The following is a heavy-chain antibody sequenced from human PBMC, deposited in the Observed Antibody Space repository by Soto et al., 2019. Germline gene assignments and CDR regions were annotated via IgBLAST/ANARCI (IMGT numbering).Heavy chain of an antibody. V-gene: IGHV3-48*02. D-gene: IGHD1-1*01. CDR1: GFTFSSYS. Sequence: HPGGSLRLSCAASGFTFSSYSMNWVRQAPGKGLEWVSYISSSSSTIYYADSVKGRFTISRDSAKNSLYLQMNSLRDEDTAVYYCARETVFIQPVGGDYYYGMDVWGQGTTVTVSS. J-gene: IGHJ6*02. CDR3: ARETVFIQPVGGDYYYGMDV. CDR2: ISSSSSTI.